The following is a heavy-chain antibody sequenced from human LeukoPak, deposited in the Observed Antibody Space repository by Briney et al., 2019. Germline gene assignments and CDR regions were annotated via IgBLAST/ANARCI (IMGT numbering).Heavy chain of an antibody. CDR3: ASIMAVAGWHDY. CDR2: IYYSGST. V-gene: IGHV4-59*01. CDR1: GGSIRTYH. J-gene: IGHJ4*02. D-gene: IGHD6-19*01. Sequence: PSETLSLTCTVSGGSIRTYHWSWIRQPPGKGLEWIGYIYYSGSTNYNPSLKSRVTISVDTSKNQFSLKLSSVTAADTAVYYCASIMAVAGWHDYWGQGTLVTVSS.